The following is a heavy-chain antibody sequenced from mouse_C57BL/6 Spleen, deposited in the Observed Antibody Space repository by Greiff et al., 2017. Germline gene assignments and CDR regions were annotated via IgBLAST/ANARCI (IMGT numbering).Heavy chain of an antibody. CDR1: GFTFSDYG. CDR2: ISSGSSTI. J-gene: IGHJ3*01. CDR3: ASPAFYYYGSSYDWFAY. Sequence: EVQLVESGGGLVKPGGSLKLSCAASGFTFSDYGMHWVRQAPEKGLEWVAYISSGSSTIYYADTVKGRFTISRDNAKNTLFLQMTSLRSEDTAMYYCASPAFYYYGSSYDWFAYWGQGTLVTVSA. V-gene: IGHV5-17*01. D-gene: IGHD1-1*01.